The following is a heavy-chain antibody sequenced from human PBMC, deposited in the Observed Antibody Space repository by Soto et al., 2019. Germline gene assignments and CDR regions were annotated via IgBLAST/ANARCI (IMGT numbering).Heavy chain of an antibody. V-gene: IGHV4-30-2*01. J-gene: IGHJ4*02. CDR1: DGSISSGGYS. CDR2: IYHSGST. D-gene: IGHD4-17*01. CDR3: ARAMTTVTTIDY. Sequence: SETLSLTCAVSDGSISSGGYSWSWIRQPPGKGLEWIGYIYHSGSTYYNPSLKSRVTISVDRSKNQFSLKLSSVTAADTAVYYCARAMTTVTTIDYWGQGTLVTVSS.